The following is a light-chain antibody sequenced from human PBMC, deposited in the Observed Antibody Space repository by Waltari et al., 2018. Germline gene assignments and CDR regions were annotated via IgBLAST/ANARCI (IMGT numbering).Light chain of an antibody. V-gene: IGKV3-15*01. CDR2: GTF. CDR1: QSVSPK. CDR3: QQYHDSPRT. J-gene: IGKJ4*01. Sequence: IVMTQSPATLSVSPGATVSLSCRAGQSVSPKLAWYQQKPGQAPRLLIYGTFVRATGIPGRFSGSESGTEFTLTISSLQSEDFALYYCQQYHDSPRTFGGGTKVEI.